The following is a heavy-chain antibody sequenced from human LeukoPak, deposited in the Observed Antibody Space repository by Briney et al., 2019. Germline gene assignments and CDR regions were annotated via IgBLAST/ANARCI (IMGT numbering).Heavy chain of an antibody. V-gene: IGHV4-61*02. CDR1: GGSISSGSYY. CDR2: IYTSGST. J-gene: IGHJ4*02. CDR3: ARQASIAASLFDY. D-gene: IGHD6-13*01. Sequence: SETLSLTCTVSGGSISSGSYYWSWIRQPAGKGLEWIGRIYTSGSTNYNPFLKSRVTISVDTSKNQFSLKLSSVTAADTAVYYCARQASIAASLFDYWGQGTLVTVSS.